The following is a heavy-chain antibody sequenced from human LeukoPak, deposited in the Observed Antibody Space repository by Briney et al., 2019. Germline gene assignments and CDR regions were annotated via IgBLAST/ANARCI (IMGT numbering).Heavy chain of an antibody. J-gene: IGHJ3*02. CDR3: ARLKGSPDAFDI. V-gene: IGHV5-51*01. CDR2: IYPGDSDT. CDR1: GYSFASYW. Sequence: GESLKISCKGSGYSFASYWIAWVRQMPGKGLEWLGIIYPGDSDTRYRPAFQGQVTFSVDKSISTAYLQWGSLKASDTAMYYCARLKGSPDAFDIWGQGTMVTVSS.